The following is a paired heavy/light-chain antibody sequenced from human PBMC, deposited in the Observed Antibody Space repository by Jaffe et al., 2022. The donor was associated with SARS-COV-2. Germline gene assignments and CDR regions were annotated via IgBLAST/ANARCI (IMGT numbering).Light chain of an antibody. V-gene: IGLV1-40*01. CDR3: QSYDSSLSGWV. CDR1: SSNTGAGYD. J-gene: IGLJ3*02. Sequence: QSVLTQPPSVSGAPGQRVTVSCTGSSSNTGAGYDVHWYQHLPGTAPKLLIHGNNNRPSGVPDRFSGTKSGTSASLAISGLQTEDEGDYYCQSYDSSLSGWVFGGGTKVSVL. CDR2: GNN.
Heavy chain of an antibody. D-gene: IGHD6-13*01. CDR2: ISWDSASK. CDR3: ARRAQISSIWSPHFDF. CDR1: GFTFDDYG. J-gene: IGHJ4*02. Sequence: EMQLVESGGGLGQPGRSLRLSCVASGFTFDDYGMHWVRQVPGKGLEWVSGISWDSASKGYADSVKGRFTISRDNAKNSLYLQMNSLRAEDTALYYCARRAQISSIWSPHFDFWGQGTLVTVSS. V-gene: IGHV3-9*01.